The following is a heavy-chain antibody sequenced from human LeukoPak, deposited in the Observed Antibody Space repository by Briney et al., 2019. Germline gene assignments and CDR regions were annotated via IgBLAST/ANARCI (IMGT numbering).Heavy chain of an antibody. CDR2: INHSGST. CDR3: ARRAGLHSLDY. CDR1: GGSFSGYY. V-gene: IGHV4-34*01. D-gene: IGHD4-4*01. J-gene: IGHJ4*02. Sequence: SETLSFTCAVYGGSFSGYYWSWIRQPPGKGLEWIGEINHSGSTNYNPSLKSRVTISVDTSKNQFSLRLSSVTAADTALYFCARRAGLHSLDYWDQGALVTVSS.